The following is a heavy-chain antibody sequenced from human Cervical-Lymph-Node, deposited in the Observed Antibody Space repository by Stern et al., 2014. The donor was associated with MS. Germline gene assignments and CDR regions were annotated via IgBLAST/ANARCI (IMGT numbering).Heavy chain of an antibody. Sequence: HLVESGPEVKKPGTSVKVSCKASGFTFTSSAVQWVRPARGQRLEWLGGFVVGGGKPNYAQKFQARVTITRDMSTSTAYMELSSLRSEDTAVYYCAAEPMYYSDSVGAFDIWGQGTMVTVSS. V-gene: IGHV1-58*01. D-gene: IGHD3-22*01. CDR3: AAEPMYYSDSVGAFDI. J-gene: IGHJ3*02. CDR1: GFTFTSSA. CDR2: FVVGGGKP.